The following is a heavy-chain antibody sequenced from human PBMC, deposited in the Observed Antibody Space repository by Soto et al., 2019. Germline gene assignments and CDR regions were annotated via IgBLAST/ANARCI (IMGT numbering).Heavy chain of an antibody. Sequence: GASGEVSWKGSGGNLSRYTIYWGRQAPGQGLEWMGRIIPILGIANYAQKFQGRVTITADKSTSTAYMELSSLRSEDTAVYYCARAAGVVVAPRFFDYWGQGTLVTVSS. D-gene: IGHD2-15*01. CDR2: IIPILGIA. CDR3: ARAAGVVVAPRFFDY. V-gene: IGHV1-69*02. J-gene: IGHJ4*02. CDR1: GGNLSRYT.